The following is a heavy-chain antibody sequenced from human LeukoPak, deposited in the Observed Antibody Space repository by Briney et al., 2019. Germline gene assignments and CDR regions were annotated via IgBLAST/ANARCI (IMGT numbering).Heavy chain of an antibody. V-gene: IGHV4-38-2*02. Sequence: SETLSLTCTASGYSISSGYYWGWIRQPPGKGLEWIGSIYHSGSTYYNPSLKSRVTISVDTSKNQFSLKLSSVTAADTAVYYCARDLRTMIVVVTYNWFDPWGQGTLVTVSS. D-gene: IGHD3-22*01. CDR2: IYHSGST. CDR3: ARDLRTMIVVVTYNWFDP. CDR1: GYSISSGYY. J-gene: IGHJ5*02.